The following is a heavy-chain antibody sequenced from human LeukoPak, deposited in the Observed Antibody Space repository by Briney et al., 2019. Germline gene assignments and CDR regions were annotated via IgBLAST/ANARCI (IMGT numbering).Heavy chain of an antibody. CDR3: ARVEDFDPNCGGDCYPFDY. D-gene: IGHD2-21*01. CDR2: ISSGSSYI. Sequence: GGSLRLSCAASGFTFSGFSMNWVRQAPGKGLEWVSSISSGSSYIYYADSVRGRFTTSRDNAENSLYLQMNSLRAEDTAVYYCARVEDFDPNCGGDCYPFDYWGQGTLVTVSS. J-gene: IGHJ4*02. CDR1: GFTFSGFS. V-gene: IGHV3-21*01.